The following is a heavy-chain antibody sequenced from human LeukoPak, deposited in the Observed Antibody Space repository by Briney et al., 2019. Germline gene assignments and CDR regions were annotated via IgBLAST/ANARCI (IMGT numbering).Heavy chain of an antibody. D-gene: IGHD3-22*01. V-gene: IGHV1-2*02. CDR2: INPNSGGT. J-gene: IGHJ4*02. CDR1: GYTFTSYG. CDR3: ARVSSGYYGGPHFDY. Sequence: GASVKVSCKASGYTFTSYGISWVRQAPGQGLEWMGWINPNSGGTNYAQKFQGRVTMTRDTSISTAYMELSRLRSDDTAVYYCARVSSGYYGGPHFDYWGQGTLVTVSS.